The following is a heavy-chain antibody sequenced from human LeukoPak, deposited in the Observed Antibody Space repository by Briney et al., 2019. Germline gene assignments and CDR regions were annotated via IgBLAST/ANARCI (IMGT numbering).Heavy chain of an antibody. CDR2: ISSSGSTI. CDR1: GFTFSSYE. D-gene: IGHD3-16*01. V-gene: IGHV3-48*03. CDR3: ARDPGGAFDY. J-gene: IGHJ4*02. Sequence: GGSLRLSCAASGFTFSSYEMNWVRQAPGKGLEWVSYISSSGSTIYYADSVKGRFTISRDNAKNSLYLQMNSLRAADTAVYYCARDPGGAFDYWGQGTLVTVSS.